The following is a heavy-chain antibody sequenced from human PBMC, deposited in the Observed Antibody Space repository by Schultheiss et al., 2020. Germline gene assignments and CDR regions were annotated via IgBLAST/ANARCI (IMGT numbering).Heavy chain of an antibody. CDR2: INESGDT. CDR3: ARGFLEWSLISAGFDP. V-gene: IGHV4-34*01. Sequence: SETLSLTCGVSGGSFHGYYWSWIRQSPAKGLEWLGEINESGDTNYNPSLRSRVTISLDRSKNHFALNLKSVTAADTAMYFCARGFLEWSLISAGFDPWGQGTLGTVSS. D-gene: IGHD3-3*01. CDR1: GGSFHGYY. J-gene: IGHJ5*02.